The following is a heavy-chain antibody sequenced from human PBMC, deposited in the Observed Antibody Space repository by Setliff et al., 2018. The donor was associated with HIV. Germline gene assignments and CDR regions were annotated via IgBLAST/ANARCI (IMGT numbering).Heavy chain of an antibody. CDR2: IYYIGIT. D-gene: IGHD2-2*01. Sequence: SETLSLTCTVSGGSISSNIYFWGWIRQPPGKGLEWIGNIYYIGITNYNPSLKSRATISVDTSKNQFSLKVTSVTAADTAVYYCTRHAGRENQLPHTYYYYMDVWGKGATVTVSS. CDR1: GGSISSNIYF. CDR3: TRHAGRENQLPHTYYYYMDV. V-gene: IGHV4-39*01. J-gene: IGHJ6*03.